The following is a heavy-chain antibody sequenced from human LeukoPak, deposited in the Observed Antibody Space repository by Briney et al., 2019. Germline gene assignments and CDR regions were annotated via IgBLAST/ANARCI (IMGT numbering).Heavy chain of an antibody. CDR2: IYSGGST. CDR3: ARGKDDSSGYYFDY. J-gene: IGHJ4*02. Sequence: PGGSLRLSCAASGFTVSSNYMSWVRQAPGKGLEWVSVIYSGGSTYYADSVKGRFTISRDNSKNTLYLQMNSLRAEDTAVYYCARGKDDSSGYYFDYWGQGTLVTVSS. D-gene: IGHD3-22*01. CDR1: GFTVSSNY. V-gene: IGHV3-53*01.